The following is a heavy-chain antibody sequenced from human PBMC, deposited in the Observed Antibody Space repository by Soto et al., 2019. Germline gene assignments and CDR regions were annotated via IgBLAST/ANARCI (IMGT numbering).Heavy chain of an antibody. Sequence: EVQLLESGGGLVQPGGSLRLSCAASGFTFSSYAMTWVRQSPGKGLEWVSGISGSGGSTYSADSVKGRFTISRDNSKNKLYLQMNSLRAEDTAVYYCAKDLNYQLLSFDYWGQGTLVTVSS. CDR3: AKDLNYQLLSFDY. V-gene: IGHV3-23*01. CDR1: GFTFSSYA. D-gene: IGHD2-2*01. CDR2: ISGSGGST. J-gene: IGHJ4*02.